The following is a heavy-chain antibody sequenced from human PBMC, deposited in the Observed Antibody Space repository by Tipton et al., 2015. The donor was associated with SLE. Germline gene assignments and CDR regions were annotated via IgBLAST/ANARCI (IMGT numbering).Heavy chain of an antibody. D-gene: IGHD1-26*01. J-gene: IGHJ6*02. CDR1: GGTFGSYA. V-gene: IGHV1-69*05. CDR3: ARNKLGATTYYYYGMDA. CDR2: IIPIFGTA. Sequence: QSGAEVKKPGSSVKVSCKASGGTFGSYAISWVRQAPGQGLEWMGGIIPIFGTANYAQNFQGRVTNTTDESTSTAYMELSSLRSDDTAVYYCARNKLGATTYYYYGMDAWGQGTTVTVSS.